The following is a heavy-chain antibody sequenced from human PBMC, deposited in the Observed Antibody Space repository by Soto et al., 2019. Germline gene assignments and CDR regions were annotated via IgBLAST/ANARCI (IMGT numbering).Heavy chain of an antibody. CDR1: GFTFSSYW. CDR3: AKDPCIGTSCYGIHDC. CDR2: INSAGTST. D-gene: IGHD2-2*01. J-gene: IGHJ4*02. Sequence: PGGSLRLSCAASGFTFSSYWMHWVRQAPGKGQVWVSSINSAGTSTSYADSVKGRFTVSSDNSKNTLYLQVNNLRVEDTAVYYCAKDPCIGTSCYGIHDCWGQGTLVTVSS. V-gene: IGHV3-74*01.